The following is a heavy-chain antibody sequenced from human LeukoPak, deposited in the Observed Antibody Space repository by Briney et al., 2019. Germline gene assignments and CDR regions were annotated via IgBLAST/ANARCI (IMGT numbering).Heavy chain of an antibody. V-gene: IGHV3-21*04. CDR1: GFNFNTYS. CDR3: ARDRTPRHDAFDI. Sequence: GGSLRLSCEASGFNFNTYSMAWVRQAPGKGLEWVSIISRASESIFYADSVKGRFTISRDNAKNSLYLQMNSLRAEDTALYYCARDRTPRHDAFDIWGQGTMVTVSS. CDR2: ISRASESI. J-gene: IGHJ3*02.